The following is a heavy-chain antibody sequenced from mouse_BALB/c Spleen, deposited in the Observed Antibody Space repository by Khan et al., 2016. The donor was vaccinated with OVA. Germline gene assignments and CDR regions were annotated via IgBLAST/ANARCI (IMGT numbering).Heavy chain of an antibody. J-gene: IGHJ3*01. CDR1: GYTFPSYW. V-gene: IGHV1S132*01. Sequence: QVQLQQSGAELVKPGTSVKLSCKTSGYTFPSYWIQWVKQRPGQGLGWIGQIFPGTGTTYYNETFKDKATLTVDTSSNSAYMQLTSLTSEDSAVYFCARGYFGNYEFVYWGQGTLVTVSP. CDR2: IFPGTGTT. D-gene: IGHD2-1*01. CDR3: ARGYFGNYEFVY.